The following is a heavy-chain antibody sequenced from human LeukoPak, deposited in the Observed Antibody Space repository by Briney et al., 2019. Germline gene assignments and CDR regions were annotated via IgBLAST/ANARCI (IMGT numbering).Heavy chain of an antibody. D-gene: IGHD6-19*01. V-gene: IGHV4-39*07. J-gene: IGHJ3*02. CDR2: IYYSGST. CDR1: GGSISSSSYY. CDR3: AREVVAVAGKSGHAFDI. Sequence: SETLSLTCTVSGGSISSSSYYWGWIRQPPGKGLEWIGSIYYSGSTYYNPSLKSRVTISVDTSKNQFSLKLSSVTAADTAVYYCAREVVAVAGKSGHAFDIWGQGTMVTVSS.